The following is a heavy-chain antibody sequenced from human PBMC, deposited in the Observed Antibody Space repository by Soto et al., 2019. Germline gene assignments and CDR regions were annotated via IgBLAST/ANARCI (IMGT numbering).Heavy chain of an antibody. CDR3: TKGPYSTSAGGWFDP. CDR1: GFTFSSYA. D-gene: IGHD6-6*01. CDR2: ISGVDGST. J-gene: IGHJ5*02. Sequence: EVQLLEFGGVLVQPGGSLRLSCAASGFTFSSYAMSWVRQAPGKGLEWVSTISGVDGSTYYAESVKGRFTISRDNARNSLYLQMTSLRSEDTAFYYCTKGPYSTSAGGWFDPWGQGTLVTVSS. V-gene: IGHV3-23*01.